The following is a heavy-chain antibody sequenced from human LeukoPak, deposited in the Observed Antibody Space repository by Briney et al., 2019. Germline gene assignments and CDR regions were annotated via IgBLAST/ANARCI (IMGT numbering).Heavy chain of an antibody. J-gene: IGHJ4*02. CDR1: GFTFSSYW. Sequence: GGSLRLSCAASGFTFSSYWMSWVRQAPGKGLEWVANIKQDGSEKYYVDSVKGRFTISRDIAKNSLYLQMNSLRAEDTAVYYCARGPRYFDWSQALDYWGQGTLVTVSS. CDR3: ARGPRYFDWSQALDY. CDR2: IKQDGSEK. V-gene: IGHV3-7*01. D-gene: IGHD3-9*01.